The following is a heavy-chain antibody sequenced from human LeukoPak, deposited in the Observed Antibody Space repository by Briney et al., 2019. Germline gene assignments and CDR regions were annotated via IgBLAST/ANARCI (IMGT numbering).Heavy chain of an antibody. CDR3: AYFHVTSRSFDSD. Sequence: GSLRLSCAVSGFSFSGYGMHWVRQAPGKGLEWVAFIRYDESNIYYIDSVKGRFTISRDNSKNTLHLQMNSLRAEDTAVYHCAYFHVTSRSFDSDWGQGTLLIVSS. CDR1: GFSFSGYG. J-gene: IGHJ4*02. CDR2: IRYDESNI. V-gene: IGHV3-30*02. D-gene: IGHD3-9*01.